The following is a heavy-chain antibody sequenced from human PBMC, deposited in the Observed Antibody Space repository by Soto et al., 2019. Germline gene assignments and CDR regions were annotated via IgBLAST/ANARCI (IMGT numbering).Heavy chain of an antibody. CDR3: ARLRRLHLGELSF. D-gene: IGHD3-16*01. CDR2: IYYSGST. CDR1: GGSISSSSYY. J-gene: IGHJ4*02. V-gene: IGHV4-39*01. Sequence: XXTLSLPLTVSGGSISSSSYYWGSIRQPPGKGLEWIGSIYYSGSTYYNPSLKSRVTISVDTSKNQFSLKLSSATAADTAVYYCARLRRLHLGELSFWGQGTLVTVSS.